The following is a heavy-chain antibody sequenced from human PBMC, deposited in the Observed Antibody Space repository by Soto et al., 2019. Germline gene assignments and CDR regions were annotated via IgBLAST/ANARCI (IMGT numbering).Heavy chain of an antibody. CDR3: ARQSSRYFDFDF. Sequence: SETLSLTCTVSGGSISSSSYYWGWIRQPPGKGLEWIGSIYYSGSTYYNPSLKSRVTISVDTSKNQFSLKLSSVTAADTAVYYCARQSSRYFDFDFWGQGTLVTVS. J-gene: IGHJ4*02. CDR2: IYYSGST. D-gene: IGHD3-9*01. V-gene: IGHV4-39*01. CDR1: GGSISSSSYY.